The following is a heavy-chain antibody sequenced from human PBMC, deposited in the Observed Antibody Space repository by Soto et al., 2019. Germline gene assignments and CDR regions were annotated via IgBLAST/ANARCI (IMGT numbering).Heavy chain of an antibody. V-gene: IGHV4-59*01. Sequence: QVQLQESGPGLVKPSETLSLTCTVSGGSISSYYWSWIRQPPGKGLEWIGYIYYSGSTNYNPSLKSRVTLSVDTSKNQSSLKLNSVTAADTDVYSCARSTYDSPDYWGQGTLVTVSS. D-gene: IGHD3-22*01. CDR3: ARSTYDSPDY. J-gene: IGHJ4*02. CDR2: IYYSGST. CDR1: GGSISSYY.